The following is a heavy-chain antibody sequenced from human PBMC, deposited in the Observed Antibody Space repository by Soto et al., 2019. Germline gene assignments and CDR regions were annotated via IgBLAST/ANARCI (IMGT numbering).Heavy chain of an antibody. V-gene: IGHV3-23*03. Sequence: EVQLLESGGGLVRPGGSLTLSCAASGFTFSDYTMTWVRQAPGKVLECISVILADFNTYYAGSVGGRFTISRDNSKNTLSLEMDSLRAEHTAVYYCARRVEGYFDYWGQGALVTVSS. CDR2: ILADFNT. CDR1: GFTFSDYT. J-gene: IGHJ4*02. CDR3: ARRVEGYFDY.